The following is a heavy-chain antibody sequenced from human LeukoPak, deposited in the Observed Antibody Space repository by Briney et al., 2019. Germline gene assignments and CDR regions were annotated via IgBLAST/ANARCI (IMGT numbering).Heavy chain of an antibody. J-gene: IGHJ4*02. CDR3: AKNLVARVTLFDF. Sequence: GGSLRLSCAASGFTFSSYGMHWVRQAPGKGLEWVAFIRYDGSNKYYADSVKGRFTISRDNSKNTLYLQMQSLRAEDWSSFSCAKNLVARVTLFDFWGQGALVTVSS. CDR2: IRYDGSNK. D-gene: IGHD5-12*01. CDR1: GFTFSSYG. V-gene: IGHV3-30*02.